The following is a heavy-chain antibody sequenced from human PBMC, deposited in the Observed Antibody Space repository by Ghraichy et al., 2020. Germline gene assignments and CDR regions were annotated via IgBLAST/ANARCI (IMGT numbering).Heavy chain of an antibody. V-gene: IGHV6-1*01. CDR2: TYYRSKWYN. CDR1: GDSVSNNGAA. D-gene: IGHD6-25*01. CDR3: VKSHSSATPPLYGMDV. J-gene: IGHJ6*02. Sequence: SQTLSLTCVISGDSVSNNGAAWNWIRQSPSRGLEWLGRTYYRSKWYNDYALSVKSRITINADTSKNQYSLHVNSVTPEDTAVYYCVKSHSSATPPLYGMDVWGQGTAVTVSS.